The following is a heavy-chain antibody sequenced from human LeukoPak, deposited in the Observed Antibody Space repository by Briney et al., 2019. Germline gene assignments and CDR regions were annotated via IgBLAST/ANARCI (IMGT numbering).Heavy chain of an antibody. CDR3: ARAILGDWYFDL. D-gene: IGHD2-15*01. Sequence: SETLSLTCTVSGVSISNYYWSWIRQPPGKGLEWIGYYYYTENTNYNPSLKSRVTISADTSKNQFSLKLSSVTAADTAVYYCARAILGDWYFDLWGRGTLVTVSS. V-gene: IGHV4-59*12. CDR2: YYYTENT. CDR1: GVSISNYY. J-gene: IGHJ2*01.